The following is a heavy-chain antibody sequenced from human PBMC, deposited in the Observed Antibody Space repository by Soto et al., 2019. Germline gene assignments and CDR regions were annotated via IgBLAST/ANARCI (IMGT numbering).Heavy chain of an antibody. CDR2: ISGSGGSK. Sequence: EEQLLESGGGLAQPGGSLRLSCAASGFTFASYGMSWVRQAPGTGLEWVSGISGSGGSKYYADSVKGRFTISRDNSKNTLYQQMDSLRVEDTAVYYCAEDMDLNVVSDGFDIWGQGTMVIVSS. CDR1: GFTFASYG. D-gene: IGHD3-22*01. V-gene: IGHV3-23*01. CDR3: AEDMDLNVVSDGFDI. J-gene: IGHJ3*02.